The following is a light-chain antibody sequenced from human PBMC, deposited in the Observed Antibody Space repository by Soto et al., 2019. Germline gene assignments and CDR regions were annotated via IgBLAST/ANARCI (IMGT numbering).Light chain of an antibody. CDR3: SSYTSSSTPLV. J-gene: IGLJ2*01. CDR1: SSDVGRYNY. Sequence: QSVLTQPASVSGSPGQSITISCTGTSSDVGRYNYVSWYQQHPGNAPKLMIYDVSYRPSGVSNRFSGSKSGNTASLTISGLQAEDEADYYCSSYTSSSTPLVFGGGTKLTVL. CDR2: DVS. V-gene: IGLV2-14*01.